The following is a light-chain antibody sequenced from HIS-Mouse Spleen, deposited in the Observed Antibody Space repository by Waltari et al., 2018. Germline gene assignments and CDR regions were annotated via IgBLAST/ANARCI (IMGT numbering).Light chain of an antibody. J-gene: IGLJ3*02. CDR1: SSHVGSYNR. CDR2: EVS. V-gene: IGLV2-18*02. CDR3: SSYTSSSTWV. Sequence: QSALTPPPSVSGSPGQSVTISCPGTSSHVGSYNRVSWYQQPPATAPKLMIYEVSNRPSGVPDRFSGSKSGNTASLTISGLQAEDEADYYCSSYTSSSTWVFGGGTKLTVL.